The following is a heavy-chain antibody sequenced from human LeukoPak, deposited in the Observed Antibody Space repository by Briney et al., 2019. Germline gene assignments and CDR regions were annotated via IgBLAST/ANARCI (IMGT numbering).Heavy chain of an antibody. J-gene: IGHJ3*02. V-gene: IGHV4-34*01. CDR2: INHSGST. CDR1: GGSFSGCY. Sequence: PSETLSLTCAVYGGSFSGCYWSWIRQPPGKGLEWIGEINHSGSTNYNPSLKSRVTISVDTSKNQFSLKLSSVTAADTAVYYCARGLRAFDIWGQGTMVTVSS. D-gene: IGHD3-10*01. CDR3: ARGLRAFDI.